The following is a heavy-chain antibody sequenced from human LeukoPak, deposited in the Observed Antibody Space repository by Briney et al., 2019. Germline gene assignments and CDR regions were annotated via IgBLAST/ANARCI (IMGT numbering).Heavy chain of an antibody. CDR2: INSDGSST. J-gene: IGHJ4*02. CDR3: AREGSGSYYREFDY. D-gene: IGHD1-26*01. CDR1: GFTFSSYW. Sequence: GGSLRLSCAASGFTFSSYWMHWVRQAPGKGLVWVSRINSDGSSTSYADSVKGRFTISRDSAKNTLYLQMNSLRAEDTAVYYCAREGSGSYYREFDYWGQGTLVTVSS. V-gene: IGHV3-74*01.